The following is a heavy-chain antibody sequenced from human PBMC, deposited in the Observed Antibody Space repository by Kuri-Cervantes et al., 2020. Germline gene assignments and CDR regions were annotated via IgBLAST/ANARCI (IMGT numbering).Heavy chain of an antibody. CDR3: AREELAAAGTLL. V-gene: IGHV3-11*01. CDR1: GFTFSDYY. Sequence: GESLKISCAASGFTFSDYYMSWIRQAPGKGLEWVSYISSSGSTIYYADSVKGRFTISRDNAKSSLYLQMNSLRAEDTAVYYCAREELAAAGTLLWGQGTLVTVSS. J-gene: IGHJ4*02. CDR2: ISSSGSTI. D-gene: IGHD6-13*01.